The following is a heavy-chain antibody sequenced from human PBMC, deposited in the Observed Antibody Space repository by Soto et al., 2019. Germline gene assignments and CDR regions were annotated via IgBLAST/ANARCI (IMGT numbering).Heavy chain of an antibody. J-gene: IGHJ4*02. V-gene: IGHV3-30*18. CDR1: GFTFSSYG. Sequence: QVQLVESGGGVVQPGRSLRLSCAASGFTFSSYGMHWVRQAPGKALEWVAVISYDGSNKYYADSVKGRFTISRDNSKNTLYRQMNSLRAEDTAVYYCAKEYYPGRIDYWGQGTLVTVSS. CDR2: ISYDGSNK. D-gene: IGHD3-10*01. CDR3: AKEYYPGRIDY.